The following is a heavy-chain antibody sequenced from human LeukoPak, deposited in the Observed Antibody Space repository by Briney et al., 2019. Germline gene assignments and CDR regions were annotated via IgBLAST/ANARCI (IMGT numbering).Heavy chain of an antibody. CDR1: GFTFSSYS. CDR3: ARDVAPYDYVWGSYRAGFDP. D-gene: IGHD3-16*02. J-gene: IGHJ5*02. V-gene: IGHV3-21*01. Sequence: GGSLRLSCAASGFTFSSYSMNWVRQAPGKGLEWVSSISSSGSYTYYADSVKGRFTISRDNAKKSLYLQMNGLSAEDTAVYFCARDVAPYDYVWGSYRAGFDPWGQGTLVTVSS. CDR2: ISSSGSYT.